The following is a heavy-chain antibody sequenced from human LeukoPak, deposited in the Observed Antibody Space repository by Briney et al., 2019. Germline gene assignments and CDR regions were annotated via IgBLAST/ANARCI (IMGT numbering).Heavy chain of an antibody. CDR1: GFTFSSYA. D-gene: IGHD3-22*01. V-gene: IGHV3-23*01. CDR2: ISGSGGST. J-gene: IGHJ4*02. Sequence: GGSLRLSCAASGFTFSSYAMSWVRQAPGKGLEWVSAISGSGGSTYYADSVKGRFTISRDNSKNTLYLQMNSLRAEDTAVYYCARDADTYYDSSGYPDYWGQGTLVTVSS. CDR3: ARDADTYYDSSGYPDY.